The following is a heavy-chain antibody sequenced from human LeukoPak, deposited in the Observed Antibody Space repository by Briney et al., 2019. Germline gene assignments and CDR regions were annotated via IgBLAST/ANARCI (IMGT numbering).Heavy chain of an antibody. CDR2: ISGSGGST. CDR1: GFTFSSYA. V-gene: IGHV3-23*01. D-gene: IGHD3-22*01. CDR3: AKALGGYYDSSGYSDAFDI. J-gene: IGHJ3*02. Sequence: TGGSLILSCAASGFTFSSYAMSWVRQAPGKGLEWVSAISGSGGSTYYADSVKGRFTISRDNSKNTLYLQMNSLRAEDTAVYYCAKALGGYYDSSGYSDAFDIWGQGTMVTVSS.